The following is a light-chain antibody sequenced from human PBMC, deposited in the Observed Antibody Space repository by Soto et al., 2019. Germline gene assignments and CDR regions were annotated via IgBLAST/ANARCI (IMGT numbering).Light chain of an antibody. Sequence: DIQMTQSPSSLSASVGRRLTTTCRASQGISTYLNWYQQKPGKAPKILIYAASSLQSGVPSRFSGSGFGTDFTLTISSLQTEELATYDCQQSYSTPLTFGGGTKVDIK. J-gene: IGKJ4*01. CDR2: AAS. V-gene: IGKV1-39*01. CDR1: QGISTY. CDR3: QQSYSTPLT.